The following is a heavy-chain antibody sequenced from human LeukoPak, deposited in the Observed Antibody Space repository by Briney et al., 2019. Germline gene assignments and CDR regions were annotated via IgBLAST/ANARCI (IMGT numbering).Heavy chain of an antibody. D-gene: IGHD3-22*01. J-gene: IGHJ4*02. V-gene: IGHV3-30*04. CDR2: ISCDGSNK. Sequence: GGTLSLSCAAPGFTFSSYAMHWVRQAPGKGLEWVAVISCDGSNKYSADSVKGRFTISRDNSKNTLYLQMNSLRAEDTAVYYCARDHYDSSGYYYSFDYWGQGTLVTVSS. CDR1: GFTFSSYA. CDR3: ARDHYDSSGYYYSFDY.